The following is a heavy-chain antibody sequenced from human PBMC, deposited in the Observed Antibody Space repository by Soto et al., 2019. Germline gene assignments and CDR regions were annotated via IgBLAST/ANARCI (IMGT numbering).Heavy chain of an antibody. CDR2: INPNTDGR. CDR1: GYTFTASY. CDR3: ARGGGSTHWFDA. J-gene: IGHJ5*02. D-gene: IGHD2-15*01. V-gene: IGHV1-2*02. Sequence: QVLLVQSGVEVKKPGASVKVSCKASGYTFTASYIHWVRQAPGHGLEWMGWINPNTDGRTYAQKFQGRVTMTRETSIKTVYMELSSLRSDDTAVYYCARGGGSTHWFDAWRQGTLVTVSA.